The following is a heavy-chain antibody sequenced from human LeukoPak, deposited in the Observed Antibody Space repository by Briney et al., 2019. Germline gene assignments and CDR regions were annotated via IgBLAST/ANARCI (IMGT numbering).Heavy chain of an antibody. CDR2: IGTAGDT. CDR1: GFTFSSYD. Sequence: PGGSLRLSCAASGFTFSSYDMHWVRQATGKGLEWVSAIGTAGDTYYPGSVKGRFTISRENAKNSLYLQMNSLRAGDTAVYYCARVQGLDFRWYFDLWGGGTLVTVSS. J-gene: IGHJ2*01. CDR3: ARVQGLDFRWYFDL. V-gene: IGHV3-13*01.